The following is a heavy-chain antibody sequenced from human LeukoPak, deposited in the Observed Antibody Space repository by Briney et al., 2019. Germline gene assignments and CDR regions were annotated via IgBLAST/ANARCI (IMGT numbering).Heavy chain of an antibody. Sequence: ASVKVSCKASGYTFTSYGISWVRQAPGQGLEWMGWISAYNGNTNYAQKLQGRVNMNTDTSTRTAYLELRSLSSDDTAVYYCARDNPYYDSSGYYFFDYWGQGTLVTVSS. J-gene: IGHJ4*02. CDR3: ARDNPYYDSSGYYFFDY. D-gene: IGHD3-22*01. CDR2: ISAYNGNT. V-gene: IGHV1-18*01. CDR1: GYTFTSYG.